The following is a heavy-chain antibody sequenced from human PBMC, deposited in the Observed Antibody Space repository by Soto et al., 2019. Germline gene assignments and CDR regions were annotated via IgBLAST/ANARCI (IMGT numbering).Heavy chain of an antibody. Sequence: PGGSLRLSCAASGFTFSSYAMSWVRQAPGKGLEWVSAISGSGGSTYYADSVKGRFTISRDNSKNTLYLQMNSLRAEDTAVYYCAKDRSAEGAAAGPSDDWGQGTLVTVSS. D-gene: IGHD6-13*01. V-gene: IGHV3-23*01. CDR3: AKDRSAEGAAAGPSDD. CDR2: ISGSGGST. CDR1: GFTFSSYA. J-gene: IGHJ4*02.